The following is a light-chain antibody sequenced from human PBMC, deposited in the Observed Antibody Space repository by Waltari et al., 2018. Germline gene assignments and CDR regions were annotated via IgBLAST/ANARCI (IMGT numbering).Light chain of an antibody. CDR1: QSISVW. V-gene: IGKV1-5*03. J-gene: IGKJ4*01. Sequence: DIQMTQSPSTLPPSVGDRVTITCRASQSISVWLAWYQQKPGRAPKLLIFRASSLESGVPSRFSGSGSGTEFTLTISSLQPDDFATYYCQQYDSYSTTFGGGTKVEIK. CDR2: RAS. CDR3: QQYDSYSTT.